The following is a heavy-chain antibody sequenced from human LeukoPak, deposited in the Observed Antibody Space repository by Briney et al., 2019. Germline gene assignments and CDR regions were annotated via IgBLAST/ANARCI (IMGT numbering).Heavy chain of an antibody. D-gene: IGHD4-17*01. Sequence: SETLSLTCTVSGGSVTTYHWSWIRQPPGKGLEWIGYIYYSGSTNYNPSLNSRVTISLDTSKNEFSLKLRSVTAADTAVYYCAGYPGASGDSYYFDYWGQGTRVTVSS. J-gene: IGHJ4*02. V-gene: IGHV4-59*02. CDR1: GGSVTTYH. CDR3: AGYPGASGDSYYFDY. CDR2: IYYSGST.